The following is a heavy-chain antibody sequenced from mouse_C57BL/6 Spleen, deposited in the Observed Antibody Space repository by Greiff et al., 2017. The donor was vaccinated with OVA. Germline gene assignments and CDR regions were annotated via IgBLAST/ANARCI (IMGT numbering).Heavy chain of an antibody. CDR2: INPNNGGT. CDR3: ARSGGGDYGSSYGFAY. V-gene: IGHV1-26*01. CDR1: GYTFTDYY. J-gene: IGHJ3*01. D-gene: IGHD1-1*01. Sequence: EVQLQQSGPELVKPGASVKISCKASGYTFTDYYMNWVKQSHGKSLEWIGDINPNNGGTSYNQKFKGKATLTVDKSSSTAYMELRSLTSEDSAVYYWARSGGGDYGSSYGFAYWGQGTLVTVSA.